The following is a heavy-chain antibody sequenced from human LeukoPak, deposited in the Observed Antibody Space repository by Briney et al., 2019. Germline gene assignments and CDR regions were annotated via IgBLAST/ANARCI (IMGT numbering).Heavy chain of an antibody. V-gene: IGHV4-34*01. CDR2: INHSGST. D-gene: IGHD4-23*01. Sequence: IRQXXXXXVXXIGEINHSGSTNYNPSLKSRVTISVDTSKNQFSLKLSSVTAADTAVYYCARGRVPYYGGNAHWFDPWGQGTLVTVSS. CDR3: ARGRVPYYGGNAHWFDP. J-gene: IGHJ5*02.